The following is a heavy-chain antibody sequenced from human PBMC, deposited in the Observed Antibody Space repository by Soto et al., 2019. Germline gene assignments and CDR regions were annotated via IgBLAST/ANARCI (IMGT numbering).Heavy chain of an antibody. CDR1: GGSFSGYY. CDR2: INHSGRT. V-gene: IGHV4-34*01. Sequence: QVQLQQWGAGLLKPSETLSLTCAVYGGSFSGYYWSWIRQPPGKGLEWIGEINHSGRTNYNPSLKSRVTISVDTSKNQFSLKLSSVTAADTAVYYCESGVGARRAYYFGYRGQGTLVTVSS. D-gene: IGHD2-15*01. CDR3: ESGVGARRAYYFGY. J-gene: IGHJ4*02.